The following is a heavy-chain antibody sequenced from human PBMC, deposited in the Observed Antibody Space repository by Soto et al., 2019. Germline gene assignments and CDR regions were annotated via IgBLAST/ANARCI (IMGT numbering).Heavy chain of an antibody. CDR1: GYSFTSYW. V-gene: IGHV5-51*01. CDR2: IYPGDSDT. J-gene: IGHJ4*02. Sequence: PGESLKISCKGSGYSFTSYWIGWVRQMPGKGLEWMGIIYPGDSDTKYSPSFQGQVTISVDKSINTAYLQWSSLKASDTAMYYCARHGNIVVVPGAEKLRYFDYLPDYWGQGTLVTVSS. CDR3: ARHGNIVVVPGAEKLRYFDYLPDY. D-gene: IGHD2-2*01.